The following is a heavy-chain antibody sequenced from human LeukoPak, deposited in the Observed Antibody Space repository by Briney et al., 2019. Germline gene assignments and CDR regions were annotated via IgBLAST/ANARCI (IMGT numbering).Heavy chain of an antibody. CDR3: AREYSSGSEPGFDY. D-gene: IGHD6-19*01. Sequence: GGSLRLSCAASGFTFSSYVMYWVRQAPGKGLEWVAVISYDGSNKYYADSVKGRFTISRDNSKNTPYLQMNSLRAEDTAVYYCAREYSSGSEPGFDYWGQGTLVTVSS. J-gene: IGHJ4*02. CDR2: ISYDGSNK. V-gene: IGHV3-30-3*01. CDR1: GFTFSSYV.